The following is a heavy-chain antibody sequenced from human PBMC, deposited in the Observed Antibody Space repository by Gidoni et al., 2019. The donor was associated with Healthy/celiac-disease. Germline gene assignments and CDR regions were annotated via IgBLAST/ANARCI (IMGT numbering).Heavy chain of an antibody. CDR3: AKDIAGGGGEKKEGAFDI. D-gene: IGHD3-16*01. Sequence: EVQLVESGGGLVQPGRSLRLSCAASGFTFDDYAMHWVRQAPGKGLEWVSGISWNSGSIGYADSAKGRFTISRDNAKNSLYLQMNSLRAEDTALYYCAKDIAGGGGEKKEGAFDIWGQGTMVTVSS. V-gene: IGHV3-9*01. CDR2: ISWNSGSI. J-gene: IGHJ3*02. CDR1: GFTFDDYA.